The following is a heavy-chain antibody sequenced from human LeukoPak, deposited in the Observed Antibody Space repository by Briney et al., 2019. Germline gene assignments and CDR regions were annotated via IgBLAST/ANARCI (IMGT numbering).Heavy chain of an antibody. CDR3: ARVSYTGSDAFDI. CDR1: GFTFSSYE. D-gene: IGHD1-1*01. V-gene: IGHV3-21*01. Sequence: GGSLRLSCAASGFTFSSYEMNWVRQAPGKGLEWVSSISSSSSYIYYADSVKGRFTISRDNAKNSLYLQMNSLRAEDTAVYYCARVSYTGSDAFDIWGQGTMVTVSS. CDR2: ISSSSSYI. J-gene: IGHJ3*02.